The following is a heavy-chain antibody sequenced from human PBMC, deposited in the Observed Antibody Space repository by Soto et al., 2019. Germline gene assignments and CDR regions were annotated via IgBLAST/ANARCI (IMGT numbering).Heavy chain of an antibody. J-gene: IGHJ5*02. D-gene: IGHD2-2*01. CDR2: IYPGDSDT. CDR1: GYSFTSYW. Sequence: PGESLKISCKGSGYSFTSYWIGWVRQMPGKGLEWMGIIYPGDSDTRYSPSFQGQVTISADKSISTAYLQWSSLKASDTAMYYCARLPGSIGKYQLPLYNWFDPWGQGTLVTVSS. CDR3: ARLPGSIGKYQLPLYNWFDP. V-gene: IGHV5-51*01.